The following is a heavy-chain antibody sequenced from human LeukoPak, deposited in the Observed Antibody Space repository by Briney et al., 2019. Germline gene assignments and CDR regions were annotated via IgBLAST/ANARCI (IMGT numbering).Heavy chain of an antibody. CDR2: ITNGGSGI. CDR3: ARERGSSWFYQAFDL. Sequence: GGSLRLSCAASGFIFGDYYMTWVRQALGKGLEPISYITNGGSGIFYADSVKDRFTISRDNAKNSLYLHMSSLRVEDTAVYYCARERGSSWFYQAFDLWGQGALVIVSS. D-gene: IGHD6-13*01. V-gene: IGHV3-11*01. J-gene: IGHJ4*02. CDR1: GFIFGDYY.